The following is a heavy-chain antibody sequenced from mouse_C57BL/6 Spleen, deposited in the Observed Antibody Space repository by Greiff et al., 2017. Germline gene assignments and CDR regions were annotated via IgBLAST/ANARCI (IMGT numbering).Heavy chain of an antibody. CDR3: ARNDPHYYGSSYPY. D-gene: IGHD1-1*01. CDR2: IDPSDSYT. V-gene: IGHV1-59*01. J-gene: IGHJ2*01. Sequence: QVQLQQPGAELVRPGTSVKLSCKASGYTFTSYWMHWVKQRPGQGLEWIGMIDPSDSYTNYNQKFKGKATLTVYTSSSTAYMQLSSLTSEDSAVYYCARNDPHYYGSSYPYWGQGTTLTVSS. CDR1: GYTFTSYW.